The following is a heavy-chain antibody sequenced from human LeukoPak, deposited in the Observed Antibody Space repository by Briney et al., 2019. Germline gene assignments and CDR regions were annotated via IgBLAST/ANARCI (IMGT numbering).Heavy chain of an antibody. V-gene: IGHV3-23*01. D-gene: IGHD1-26*01. CDR1: GFTFSSYA. CDR3: AKDHWALGGSYYYDY. Sequence: GGSLRLSCAASGFTFSSYAMSWVRQAPGKGLEWVSAISGSGGSTYYADSVKGRFTISRDNSKNTLYLQMNCLRAEDTAVYYCAKDHWALGGSYYYDYWGQGTLVTVSS. J-gene: IGHJ4*02. CDR2: ISGSGGST.